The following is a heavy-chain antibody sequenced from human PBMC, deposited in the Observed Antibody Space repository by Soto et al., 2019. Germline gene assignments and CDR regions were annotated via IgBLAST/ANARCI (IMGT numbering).Heavy chain of an antibody. V-gene: IGHV4-59*08. J-gene: IGHJ4*02. CDR2: VYDRATT. CDR3: ARIRSVFSGGRNDY. D-gene: IGHD2-15*01. Sequence: QVQLQESGPGLVKPSETLSLTCTLSGGSISTYYWSWIRQPPGKGLEWIGYVYDRATTSYNPSLKTRFTISAYTSKNQFSLNLRSVTAADTAVYFCARIRSVFSGGRNDYWGQGILVTVSS. CDR1: GGSISTYY.